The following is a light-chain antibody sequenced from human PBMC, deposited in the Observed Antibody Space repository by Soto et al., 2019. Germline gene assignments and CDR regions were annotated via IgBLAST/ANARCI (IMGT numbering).Light chain of an antibody. CDR3: CSYAGSSTWV. J-gene: IGLJ3*02. Sequence: QSVLTQPASVSGSPGQSITISCTGTSSDVGSYNLVSWYQQHPGKAPKLMIYEVSKRPSGVSNRFSGCKSGNTASLTISGLQAEDEADYYCCSYAGSSTWVFGGGTKLTVL. CDR2: EVS. CDR1: SSDVGSYNL. V-gene: IGLV2-23*02.